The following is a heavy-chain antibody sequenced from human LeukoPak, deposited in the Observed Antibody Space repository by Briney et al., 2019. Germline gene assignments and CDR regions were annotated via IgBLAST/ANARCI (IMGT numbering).Heavy chain of an antibody. J-gene: IGHJ4*02. D-gene: IGHD3-22*01. Sequence: PSETLSLTCTVSGGSISSYYWSWIRQPPGKGLEWIGYIYYSGSTNYNPSLKSRVTISVDTSKNQFSLKPSSVTAADTAVYYCARVHHYYDSSGHFDYWGQGTLVTVSS. CDR3: ARVHHYYDSSGHFDY. CDR1: GGSISSYY. V-gene: IGHV4-59*01. CDR2: IYYSGST.